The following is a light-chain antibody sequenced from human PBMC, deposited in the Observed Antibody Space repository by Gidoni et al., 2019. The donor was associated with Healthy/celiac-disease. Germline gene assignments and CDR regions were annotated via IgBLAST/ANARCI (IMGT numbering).Light chain of an antibody. V-gene: IGKV3-11*01. Sequence: EIVLTQSQATLSLSPGERATLSCRASQSVSSYLAWYQQKPGQAPRLLIYDASNRATGIPARFSGRGSGTDFTLTISSLEPEDFAVYYCQQRSNWRFTFGPGTKVDIK. CDR2: DAS. J-gene: IGKJ3*01. CDR1: QSVSSY. CDR3: QQRSNWRFT.